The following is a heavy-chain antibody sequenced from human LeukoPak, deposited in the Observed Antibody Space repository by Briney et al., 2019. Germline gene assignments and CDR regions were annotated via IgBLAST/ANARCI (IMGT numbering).Heavy chain of an antibody. J-gene: IGHJ4*02. CDR3: ARSGITVMYKGLSDY. V-gene: IGHV1-18*01. D-gene: IGHD2-8*02. CDR2: ISGYNGDT. CDR1: GYTFTSHG. Sequence: ASVKVSCKASGYTFTSHGITWVRQAPGQGLEWMGWISGYNGDTKYAQKFQGRVTMTTDTSTTTAYMEVRSLRSDDTAVYYCARSGITVMYKGLSDYWGQGTLVTVSS.